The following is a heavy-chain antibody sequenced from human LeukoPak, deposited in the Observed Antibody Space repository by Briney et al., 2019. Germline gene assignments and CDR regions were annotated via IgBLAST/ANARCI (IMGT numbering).Heavy chain of an antibody. D-gene: IGHD6-19*01. CDR1: VFTFSDYY. J-gene: IGHJ4*02. Sequence: VGSLRLSCAASVFTFSDYYMSWIRQAPGKGLEWVSYISSSGSTIYYADSVKGRFTISRDNAKNSLYLQMNSLRAEDTAVYYCARVLRGLAVAGFDYCGQGTLVTVSS. V-gene: IGHV3-11*04. CDR3: ARVLRGLAVAGFDY. CDR2: ISSSGSTI.